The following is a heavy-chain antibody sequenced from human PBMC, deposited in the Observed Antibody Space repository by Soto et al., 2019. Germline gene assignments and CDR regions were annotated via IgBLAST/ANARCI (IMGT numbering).Heavy chain of an antibody. CDR2: IQNSGST. V-gene: IGHV4-30-4*01. Sequence: PSETLSLTCTISGASISSGDYYWYWLRQPPGKGLEWFGFIQNSGSTYYNPSLKSRVTMSVDMSKNQFSLKLSSVTAADTAVYYCARHKPTRGYYGSGSYYNWFAPPGFDPWGQGTLVTVSS. CDR3: ARHKPTRGYYGSGSYYNWFAPPGFDP. J-gene: IGHJ5*02. D-gene: IGHD3-10*01. CDR1: GASISSGDYY.